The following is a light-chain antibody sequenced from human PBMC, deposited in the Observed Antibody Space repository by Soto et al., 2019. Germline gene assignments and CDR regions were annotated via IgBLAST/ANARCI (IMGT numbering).Light chain of an antibody. CDR1: QSVSSY. CDR3: QQRSNWRT. CDR2: DAS. Sequence: EIVLTQSPATLSLAPGERAARSCRASQSVSSYLAWYQQKPGQAPRLLIYDASNRATGIPARFSGSGSGTDFTLTISSLEPEDFAVYYCQQRSNWRTFGQGTKVDIK. V-gene: IGKV3-11*01. J-gene: IGKJ1*01.